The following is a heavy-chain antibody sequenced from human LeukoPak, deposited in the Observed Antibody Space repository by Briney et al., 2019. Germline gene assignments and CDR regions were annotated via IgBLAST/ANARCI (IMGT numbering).Heavy chain of an antibody. CDR3: ARGGYSSGWELYYFDY. J-gene: IGHJ4*02. V-gene: IGHV4-61*01. CDR2: IYYSGST. D-gene: IGHD6-19*01. Sequence: SETLSLTCTVSGGSASSGSYYWSWIRQPPGKGLGWIGYIYYSGSTNYNPSLKSRVTISVATSKNQFSLKLSSVTAADTAVYYCARGGYSSGWELYYFDYWGQGTLVTVSS. CDR1: GGSASSGSYY.